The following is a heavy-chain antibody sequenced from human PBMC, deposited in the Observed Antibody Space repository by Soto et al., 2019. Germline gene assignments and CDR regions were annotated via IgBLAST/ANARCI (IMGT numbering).Heavy chain of an antibody. CDR2: IIPKFGTA. CDR1: GGTFSTYA. Sequence: QVQLVQSGAEVKKPGSSVKVSCKASGGTFSTYAISWVRQDPGQGLAWMGGIIPKFGTANYAQKFQGRVTIPADESTSTAYMELNSVRSEDTAVYYCARTYYYDSGGVIYYYYGMDVWGQGTTVTVSS. V-gene: IGHV1-69*12. D-gene: IGHD3-22*01. J-gene: IGHJ6*02. CDR3: ARTYYYDSGGVIYYYYGMDV.